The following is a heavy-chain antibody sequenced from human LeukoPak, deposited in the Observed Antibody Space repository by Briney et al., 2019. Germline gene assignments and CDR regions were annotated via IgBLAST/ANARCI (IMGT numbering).Heavy chain of an antibody. V-gene: IGHV1-18*01. CDR2: ISAYNGNT. D-gene: IGHD3-10*01. Sequence: GASVKVSCKASGYTFTSYGISWVRQAPGQGLEWMGWISAYNGNTNYAQKLQGRVTMTTDTSTSTAYMELRSLRSDDTAVYYCARYYGSGPPKERIYYYYGMDVWGQGTTVTVSS. J-gene: IGHJ6*02. CDR3: ARYYGSGPPKERIYYYYGMDV. CDR1: GYTFTSYG.